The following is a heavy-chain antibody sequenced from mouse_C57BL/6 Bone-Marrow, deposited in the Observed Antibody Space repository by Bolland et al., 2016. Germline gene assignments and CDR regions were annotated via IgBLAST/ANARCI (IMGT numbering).Heavy chain of an antibody. Sequence: NSDGGSTYYPDTMERRFIISRDNTKKTLYLQMSSLRSEDTALYYCARRRFYSAMDYWGQGT. D-gene: IGHD2-12*01. J-gene: IGHJ4*01. V-gene: IGHV5-2*01. CDR2: NSDGGST. CDR3: ARRRFYSAMDY.